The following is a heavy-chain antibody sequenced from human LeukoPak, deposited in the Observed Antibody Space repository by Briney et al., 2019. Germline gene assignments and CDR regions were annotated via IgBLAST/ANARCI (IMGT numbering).Heavy chain of an antibody. CDR2: IKNKTDGGTT. V-gene: IGHV3-15*01. D-gene: IGHD5-18*01. J-gene: IGHJ4*02. Sequence: KTGGSLRLSCAASGFTFSNAWMSWVRQAPGKGLEWVGRIKNKTDGGTTDYAAPVKGRFTISRDDSKSTLYLQMNSLRAEDTAVYYCAKEGIQLWLNYFDYWGQGTLVTVSS. CDR1: GFTFSNAW. CDR3: AKEGIQLWLNYFDY.